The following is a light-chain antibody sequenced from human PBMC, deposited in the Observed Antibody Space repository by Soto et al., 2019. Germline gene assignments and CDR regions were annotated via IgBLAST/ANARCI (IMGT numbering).Light chain of an antibody. Sequence: EVVLTQSPATLSLSPGERATLSCRASQNVGTYLAWYQQKPGQAPRLLVYAATGRASGIPARFSGSGSGTDFTLTISSLEPEDFAVYYCQQRSSWPTFGQGTRLDIK. V-gene: IGKV3-11*01. CDR1: QNVGTY. CDR3: QQRSSWPT. J-gene: IGKJ5*01. CDR2: AAT.